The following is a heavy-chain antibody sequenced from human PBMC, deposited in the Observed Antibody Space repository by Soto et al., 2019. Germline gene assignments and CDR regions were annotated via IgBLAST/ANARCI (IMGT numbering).Heavy chain of an antibody. CDR3: ATLSTQFDR. V-gene: IGHV3-11*01. CDR1: GFTFSDYY. J-gene: IGHJ5*02. Sequence: QVLLVESGGGLVKPGGSLRLSCAASGFTFSDYYMSWIRQAPGMGLEWVSYISGSGNSIYYADFVKGRFTISRDNAKNSLYLQMNSLRVEDTAVYYCATLSTQFDRWGQGNLVTVSS. CDR2: ISGSGNSI. D-gene: IGHD1-1*01.